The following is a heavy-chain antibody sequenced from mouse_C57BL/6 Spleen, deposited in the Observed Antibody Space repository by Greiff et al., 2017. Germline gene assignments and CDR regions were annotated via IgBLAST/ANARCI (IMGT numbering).Heavy chain of an antibody. J-gene: IGHJ2*01. CDR1: GYAFSSSW. D-gene: IGHD2-1*01. CDR3: ARSEGNPYFDY. V-gene: IGHV1-82*01. Sequence: VQLQQSGPELVKPGASVKISCKASGYAFSSSWMNWVKQRPGKGLEWIGRIYPGDGDTNYNGKFKGKATLTADKSSSTAYMQLSSLTSEDSAVYFCARSEGNPYFDYWGQGTTLTVSS. CDR2: IYPGDGDT.